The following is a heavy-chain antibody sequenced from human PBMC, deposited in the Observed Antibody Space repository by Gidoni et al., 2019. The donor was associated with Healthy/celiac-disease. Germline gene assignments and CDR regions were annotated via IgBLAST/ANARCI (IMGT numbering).Heavy chain of an antibody. J-gene: IGHJ4*02. Sequence: EVQLLESGRGLVQPGGSLSLSRPASGFTFSSYAMSWVRQAPGKGLEWVSAMSGGGGSTYYADSVKGRFTISRDNSKNTLYLQMNSLRAEDTAVYYCAKGRVVVINPYYFDYWGQRTLVTVSS. CDR2: MSGGGGST. CDR3: AKGRVVVINPYYFDY. V-gene: IGHV3-23*01. D-gene: IGHD3-22*01. CDR1: GFTFSSYA.